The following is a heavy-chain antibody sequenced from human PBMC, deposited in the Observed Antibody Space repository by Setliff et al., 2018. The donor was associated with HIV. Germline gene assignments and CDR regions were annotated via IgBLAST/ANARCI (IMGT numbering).Heavy chain of an antibody. Sequence: VASVKVSCKASGYTFTNHFMHWVRQAPGQGLEWMGIIDPSDGSTIFAQQFQGRLNMPRDTSTSTVYLELSSLRSEDTAVYYCARAVASKNVRGEYYFDYWGQGTLVTVSS. D-gene: IGHD3-16*01. V-gene: IGHV1-46*01. CDR3: ARAVASKNVRGEYYFDY. J-gene: IGHJ4*02. CDR2: IDPSDGST. CDR1: GYTFTNHF.